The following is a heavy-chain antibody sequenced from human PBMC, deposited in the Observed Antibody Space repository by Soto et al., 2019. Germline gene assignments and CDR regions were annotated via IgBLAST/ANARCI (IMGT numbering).Heavy chain of an antibody. CDR3: ARPDCGCAGCKLLPY. CDR1: GYSFSNFF. V-gene: IGHV5-10-1*01. D-gene: IGHD2-21*01. CDR2: IDPSDSYT. J-gene: IGHJ1*01. Sequence: EVQLVQSGVEVKKPGESLRISCKGYGYSFSNFFIHWLRQMPGKGLEWMGKIDPSDSYTTYRPSFQGHVTMSVDKSISTAYLQWSSLEASDTAMFYCARPDCGCAGCKLLPYWGQGTLVTVSS.